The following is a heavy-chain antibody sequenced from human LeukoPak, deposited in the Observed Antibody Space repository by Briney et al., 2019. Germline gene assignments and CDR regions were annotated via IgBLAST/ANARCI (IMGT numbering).Heavy chain of an antibody. D-gene: IGHD3-9*01. V-gene: IGHV3-9*01. CDR2: LTWNSGSI. Sequence: GGSLRLSCAASGFTFDDYAMHWVRQAPGKGLEWVSGLTWNSGSIDYADSVKGRFTISRDNAKNSLYLQMNSLRAEGTALYYCAKDTRDILTGYYNTAFDYWGQGTLVTVSS. CDR1: GFTFDDYA. CDR3: AKDTRDILTGYYNTAFDY. J-gene: IGHJ4*02.